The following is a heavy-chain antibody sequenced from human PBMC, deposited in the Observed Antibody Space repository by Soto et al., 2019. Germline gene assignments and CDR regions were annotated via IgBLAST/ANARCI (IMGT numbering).Heavy chain of an antibody. CDR2: IIPIFGTA. CDR3: ARDGSRTHFDY. J-gene: IGHJ4*02. V-gene: IGHV1-69*13. Sequence: ASVKVSCKASGGTFSSYAISWVRQAPGQGLEWMGGIIPIFGTANYAQKFQGRVTITADGSTSTAYMELSSLRSEDTAVYYCARDGSRTHFDYWGQGTLVTVSS. CDR1: GGTFSSYA.